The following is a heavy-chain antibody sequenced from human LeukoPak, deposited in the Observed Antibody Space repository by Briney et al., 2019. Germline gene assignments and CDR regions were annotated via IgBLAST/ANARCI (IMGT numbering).Heavy chain of an antibody. CDR2: INPNSGGT. J-gene: IGHJ4*02. V-gene: IGHV1-2*02. CDR1: GYTFTDYY. Sequence: ASVKVSCKASGYTFTDYYLHWVRQAPGQGLEWVGWINPNSGGTNYAQKFQGRVTMTRDTFISTVYMELSRLRSDDTAVYYCSREDYWGQGTLVTVSS. CDR3: SREDY.